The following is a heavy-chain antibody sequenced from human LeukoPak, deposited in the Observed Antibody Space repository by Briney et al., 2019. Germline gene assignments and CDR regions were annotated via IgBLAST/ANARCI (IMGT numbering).Heavy chain of an antibody. J-gene: IGHJ4*02. D-gene: IGHD3-22*01. V-gene: IGHV1-58*02. CDR3: AALVDCYDSSGYYVEY. CDR1: GFTFTRSA. Sequence: SVKVSCKASGFTFTRSAMQWVRQARGQRLEWIGWIIVCSGNTNYAQKLQDRVTIITDMSTSTAYMELSSLRSEDTAVYYCAALVDCYDSSGYYVEYCGEGRLVTVSS. CDR2: IIVCSGNT.